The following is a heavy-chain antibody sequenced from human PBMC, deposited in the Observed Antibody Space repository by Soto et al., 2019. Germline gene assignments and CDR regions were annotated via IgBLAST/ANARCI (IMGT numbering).Heavy chain of an antibody. CDR2: IYYSGVT. V-gene: IGHV4-31*03. D-gene: IGHD3-10*01. CDR1: GDSITSGGYY. J-gene: IGHJ5*02. Sequence: QVQLQESGPGLVKPSQTLSLTCTVSGDSITSGGYYWTWIRQHPGKGMEWICYIYYSGVTYYNPYLKSRVTISLETSKTQCPLKRSSMTAADTAVYFCARDLRGRGSGRFDPWGNGTLVNVSS. CDR3: ARDLRGRGSGRFDP.